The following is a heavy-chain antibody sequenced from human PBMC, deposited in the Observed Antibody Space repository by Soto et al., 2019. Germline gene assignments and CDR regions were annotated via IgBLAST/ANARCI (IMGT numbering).Heavy chain of an antibody. D-gene: IGHD4-17*01. Sequence: SETLSLTCTVSGGSISSGGYYWSWIRQHPGKGLEWIGYIYYSGSTYYNPSLKSRVTISVDTSKNQFSLKLSSVTAADTAVYYCARDTPSPGFITHDYGDYWFDPWGQGTLVTVSS. J-gene: IGHJ5*02. V-gene: IGHV4-31*03. CDR1: GGSISSGGYY. CDR2: IYYSGST. CDR3: ARDTPSPGFITHDYGDYWFDP.